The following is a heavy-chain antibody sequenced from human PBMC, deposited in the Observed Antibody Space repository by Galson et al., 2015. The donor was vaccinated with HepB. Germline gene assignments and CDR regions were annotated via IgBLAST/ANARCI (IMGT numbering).Heavy chain of an antibody. V-gene: IGHV3-66*01. CDR1: GFTVSSNY. CDR3: ARAVRGSGRYWFDP. D-gene: IGHD3-10*01. J-gene: IGHJ5*02. Sequence: SLRLSCAASGFTVSSNYMSWVRQAPGKGLEWVSVIYSGGSTYYADSVKGRFTISRDNSKNTLYLQMNSLRAEDTAVYYCARAVRGSGRYWFDPWGQGTLVTVSS. CDR2: IYSGGST.